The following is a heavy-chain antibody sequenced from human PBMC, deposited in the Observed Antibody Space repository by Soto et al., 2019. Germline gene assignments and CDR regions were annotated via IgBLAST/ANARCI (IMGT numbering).Heavy chain of an antibody. V-gene: IGHV1-18*01. CDR3: ARFRDCSSTSCYKEDYYYYYMDG. CDR2: ISAYNGNT. J-gene: IGHJ6*03. Sequence: ASVKVSCKASGYTFTSYGISWVRQAPGQGLEWMGWISAYNGNTKYAQKLQGRVTMTTDTSTSTAYMELRSLRADVTTVYYCARFRDCSSTSCYKEDYYYYYMDGWGKGTTVTVSS. CDR1: GYTFTSYG. D-gene: IGHD2-2*02.